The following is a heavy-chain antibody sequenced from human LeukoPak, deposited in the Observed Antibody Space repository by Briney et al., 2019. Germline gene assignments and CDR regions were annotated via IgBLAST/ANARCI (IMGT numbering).Heavy chain of an antibody. CDR2: IIGSSGST. V-gene: IGHV3-23*01. D-gene: IGHD5-12*01. CDR3: AKGAYDYIEIAYFDY. CDR1: GFSFNNYA. J-gene: IGHJ4*02. Sequence: GGSLRLSCVASGFSFNNYAMNWVRQAPGKGMEWVSLIIGSSGSTFYADSVKGRFTISRDKSKNTLYLQMNSLRAEDTAVYYCAKGAYDYIEIAYFDYWGQGSLVTVSS.